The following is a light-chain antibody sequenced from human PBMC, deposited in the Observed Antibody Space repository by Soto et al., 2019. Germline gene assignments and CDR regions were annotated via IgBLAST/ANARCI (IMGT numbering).Light chain of an antibody. CDR1: QSVSSNY. V-gene: IGKV3-20*01. Sequence: ESVLTQSPCTLSLSPGERATLSCRASQSVSSNYLAWYQQKPGQAPRLLIYGASNRATGIPDRFSGSGSGTDFTLTISRLEPEDFAVYYCQQYGSSPGTFGQGTKVAIK. CDR2: GAS. J-gene: IGKJ1*01. CDR3: QQYGSSPGT.